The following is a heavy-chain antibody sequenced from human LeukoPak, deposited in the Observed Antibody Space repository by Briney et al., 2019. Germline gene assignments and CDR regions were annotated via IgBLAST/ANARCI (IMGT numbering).Heavy chain of an antibody. J-gene: IGHJ4*02. CDR1: GFTFSSYS. D-gene: IGHD6-13*01. CDR2: ISSSSSTI. V-gene: IGHV3-48*04. Sequence: PGGSLRLSCAASGFTFSSYSMNWVRQAPGKGLEWVSYISSSSSTIYYADSVKGRFTISRDNAKNSLYLQMNSLRAEDTAVYYCAKDHRFIAAAGTSMDYWGQGTLVTVSS. CDR3: AKDHRFIAAAGTSMDY.